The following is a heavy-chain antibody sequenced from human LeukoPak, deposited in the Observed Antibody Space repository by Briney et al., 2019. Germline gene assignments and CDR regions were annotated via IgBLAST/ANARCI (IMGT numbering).Heavy chain of an antibody. CDR2: ISANNAKT. CDR1: GYTLTNNG. V-gene: IGHV1-18*01. Sequence: ASVKVSCKASGYTLTNNGITWVRQAPGQGPEWMGWISANNAKTTYAQMLQGRVTMTTDTSTSTAYMELRSLRSDDTAVYYCARDLWSAGRSFDYWGQGTLVTVSS. CDR3: ARDLWSAGRSFDY. J-gene: IGHJ4*02. D-gene: IGHD1-1*01.